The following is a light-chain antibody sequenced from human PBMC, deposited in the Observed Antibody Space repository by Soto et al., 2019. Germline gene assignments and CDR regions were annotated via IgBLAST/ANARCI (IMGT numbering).Light chain of an antibody. CDR3: QQTYSVSRIT. J-gene: IGKJ3*01. Sequence: DIQMTQFPSSLSASVGDRVSITCRASQTISKSLNWYQQRPGQAPKVLIFAASNLQSGVPARFSGSGSGTDFTLTISSLQPEDVATYYCQQTYSVSRITFGPGTKVDLK. CDR2: AAS. CDR1: QTISKS. V-gene: IGKV1-39*01.